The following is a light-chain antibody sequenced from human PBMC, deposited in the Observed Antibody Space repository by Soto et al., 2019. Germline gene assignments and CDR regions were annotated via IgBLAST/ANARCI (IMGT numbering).Light chain of an antibody. CDR3: QKYNSDVWT. J-gene: IGKJ3*01. CDR1: QDIGNY. V-gene: IGKV1-27*01. CDR2: AAS. Sequence: DIQMTQSPSSLSASVGARVTITCRASQDIGNYLAWYQQRPGKAPSLLIYAASTLQSGVPSRFSESGSATDFTLTINSKQNEDVANYYYQKYNSDVWTFGPGNKGDI.